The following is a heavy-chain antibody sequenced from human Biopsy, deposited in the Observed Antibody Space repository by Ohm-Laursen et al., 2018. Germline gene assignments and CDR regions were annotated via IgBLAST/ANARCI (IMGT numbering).Heavy chain of an antibody. CDR1: GGPSSNYA. V-gene: IGHV1-69*04. J-gene: IGHJ4*02. CDR3: AADADGYYTEFDY. D-gene: IGHD3-3*01. CDR2: IVPVLGHL. Sequence: SLVKVSCKASGGPSSNYAFSWVRQAPGQGLEWVGRIVPVLGHLNYAQRFQGRVSITADKSTSYVFMELSRLTSGDTAVYYCAADADGYYTEFDYWGPGTLVTVSS.